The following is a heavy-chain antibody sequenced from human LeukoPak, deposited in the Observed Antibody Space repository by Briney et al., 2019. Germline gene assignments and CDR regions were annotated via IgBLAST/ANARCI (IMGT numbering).Heavy chain of an antibody. V-gene: IGHV3-20*04. CDR2: INWNGGST. J-gene: IGHJ4*02. Sequence: GGSLRLSCAASGFTFDDYGMSWVRQAPGKGLEWVSGINWNGGSTGCADSVKGRFTISRDNAKNSLYLQMNSLRAEDTALYYCARGPYYSYSDYWGQGTLVTVSS. CDR3: ARGPYYSYSDY. D-gene: IGHD5-18*01. CDR1: GFTFDDYG.